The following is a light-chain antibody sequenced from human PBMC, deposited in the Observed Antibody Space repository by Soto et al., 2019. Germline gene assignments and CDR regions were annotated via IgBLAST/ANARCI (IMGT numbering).Light chain of an antibody. V-gene: IGKV3-15*01. J-gene: IGKJ2*01. Sequence: EIVMTQSPATLSVSPGERATLSCRASQSVRSNLAWYQQKPGQAPRLLIYGASTRATGIPARFSGSGSGTKFTLTISSLQAENFAVYYCQQYNNWPPAYNCVQGTTLEIK. CDR3: QQYNNWPPAYN. CDR1: QSVRSN. CDR2: GAS.